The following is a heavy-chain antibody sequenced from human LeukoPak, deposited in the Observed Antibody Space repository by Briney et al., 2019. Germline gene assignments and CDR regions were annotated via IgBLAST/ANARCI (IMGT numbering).Heavy chain of an antibody. CDR1: GYSFTSYW. J-gene: IGHJ4*02. D-gene: IGHD5-18*01. V-gene: IGHV5-51*01. CDR2: IYPGDSDT. CDR3: ARHRVTDRYYFDY. Sequence: GESLKISCKASGYSFTSYWIGWVRQMPGKGLEWMGIIYPGDSDTRYSPSFQGQVTISADKSISTAYLQWSSLKASDTAMYYCARHRVTDRYYFDYWGQGTLVTVSS.